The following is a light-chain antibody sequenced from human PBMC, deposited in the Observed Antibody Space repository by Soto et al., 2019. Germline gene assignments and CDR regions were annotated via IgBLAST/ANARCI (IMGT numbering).Light chain of an antibody. CDR2: DTS. J-gene: IGKJ2*01. Sequence: EIVMTQSPATLSLSPGERATLSCRASQSVSSNLVWYLQKPGQAPRLLMYDTSTRATNVPARFSGSGSETEFTLTISGLQSEDFGIYYCHHYNNWPPRNTFGQGTKVDIK. V-gene: IGKV3-15*01. CDR3: HHYNNWPPRNT. CDR1: QSVSSN.